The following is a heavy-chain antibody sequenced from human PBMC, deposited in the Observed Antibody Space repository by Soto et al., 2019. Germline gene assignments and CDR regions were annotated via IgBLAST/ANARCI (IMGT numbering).Heavy chain of an antibody. V-gene: IGHV3-23*01. J-gene: IGHJ4*02. CDR2: ISGSGGST. D-gene: IGHD6-19*01. CDR1: GFTFSSYT. CDR3: AQTLRGGWYRGGYDE. Sequence: EVQLLESGGGLVQPGGSLRLSCAASGFTFSSYTMSWVRQAPGKGLEWVSAISGSGGSTYYADSVKGRFTISRDNSKNTLYLQKNSLRAEDTAVYYCAQTLRGGWYRGGYDEWGQGTRIPVSS.